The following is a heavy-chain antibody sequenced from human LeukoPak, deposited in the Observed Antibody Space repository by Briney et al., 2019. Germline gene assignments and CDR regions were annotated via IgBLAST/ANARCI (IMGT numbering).Heavy chain of an antibody. J-gene: IGHJ5*02. CDR2: IYTSGST. V-gene: IGHV4-4*07. Sequence: SETLSLTCTVSGGSISSYYWSWIRQPAGKGLEWIGRIYTSGSTNYNPSLKSRVTMSVDTSKNQFSLKLSSVTAADTAVYYCARADSSGSPSEWFDPWGQGTLVTVSS. CDR1: GGSISSYY. D-gene: IGHD6-19*01. CDR3: ARADSSGSPSEWFDP.